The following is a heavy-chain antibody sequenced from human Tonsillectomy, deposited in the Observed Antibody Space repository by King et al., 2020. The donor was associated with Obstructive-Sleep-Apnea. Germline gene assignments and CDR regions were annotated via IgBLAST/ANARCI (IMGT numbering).Heavy chain of an antibody. J-gene: IGHJ3*02. D-gene: IGHD6-19*01. CDR2: IYYRGST. CDR3: ARLRSVAGTRTPSFDI. Sequence: VQLQESGPGLVKPSETLSLTCNVSGGSLSRYYWNWIRQPPGRGLEWIGYIYYRGSTNYNPSLESRVMISLDISTNHFSLNLTSVTAADTAIYYCARLRSVAGTRTPSFDIWGQGTMVSVSS. V-gene: IGHV4-59*08. CDR1: GGSLSRYY.